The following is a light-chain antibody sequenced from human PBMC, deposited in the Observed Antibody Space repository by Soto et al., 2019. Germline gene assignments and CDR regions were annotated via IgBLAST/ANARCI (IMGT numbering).Light chain of an antibody. CDR3: SSYTSSSTLGV. V-gene: IGLV2-14*01. Sequence: QSVLTQPASVSGYPGQSITISCTGTSSDVGGYNYVSWYQQHPGKAPKLMIYDVSNRPSGVSNRFSGSKSGNTASLTISGLQAEDEADYYCSSYTSSSTLGVFGGGTKLTVL. CDR2: DVS. CDR1: SSDVGGYNY. J-gene: IGLJ2*01.